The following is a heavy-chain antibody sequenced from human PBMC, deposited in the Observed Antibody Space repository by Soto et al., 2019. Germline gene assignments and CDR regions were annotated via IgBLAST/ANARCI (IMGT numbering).Heavy chain of an antibody. CDR3: ARTDSSGYYYYDY. CDR1: GYSISSLNW. CDR2: IYYSGST. D-gene: IGHD3-22*01. V-gene: IGHV4-28*01. J-gene: IGHJ4*02. Sequence: SETLSLTCAVSGYSISSLNWWGWIRQPPGKGLEWIGYIYYSGSTYYNPSLKSRVTMSVDTSKNQFSLKLSSVTAVDTAVYYCARTDSSGYYYYDYWGQGTLVTVSS.